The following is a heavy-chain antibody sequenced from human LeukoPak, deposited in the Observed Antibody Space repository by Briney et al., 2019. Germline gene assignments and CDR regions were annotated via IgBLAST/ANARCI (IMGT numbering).Heavy chain of an antibody. J-gene: IGHJ4*02. CDR2: ISYDGSNK. D-gene: IGHD6-19*01. CDR1: GFTFSSYG. V-gene: IGHV3-30*03. CDR3: ARDGYSSGWYDVDY. Sequence: QTGGSLRLSCAASGFTFSSYGMHWVRQAPGKGLEWVAVISYDGSNKYYADSVKGRFTISRDNAKNTLYLQMNNLRAEDTAVYYCARDGYSSGWYDVDYWGQGTLVTVSS.